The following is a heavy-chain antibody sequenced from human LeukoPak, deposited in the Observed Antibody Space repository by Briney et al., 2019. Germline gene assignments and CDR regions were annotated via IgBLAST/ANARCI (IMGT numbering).Heavy chain of an antibody. D-gene: IGHD5-24*01. CDR1: GGSISSYS. Sequence: KPSETLSLTCTVSGGSISSYSWSWIRQPPGKGLEWIGYIYYSGSTNYNPSLKSRVTISVDTSKNQFSLKLSSVTAADTAVYYCARGDGYNAFDIWGQGTMVTVSS. V-gene: IGHV4-59*01. CDR3: ARGDGYNAFDI. CDR2: IYYSGST. J-gene: IGHJ3*02.